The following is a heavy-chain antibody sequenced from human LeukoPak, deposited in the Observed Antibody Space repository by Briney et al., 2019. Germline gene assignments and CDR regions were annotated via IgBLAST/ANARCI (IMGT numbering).Heavy chain of an antibody. Sequence: GGSLTLSFAALGFTFGNAAMSWVRQAPGKGLDGVGRIKSKTDGETTEYAAPVKGRFTISRDDSKNTLYVQMNSLKTEDTALYYCTTEQLGSNIAVAGSFDYWGQGTLVTVSS. J-gene: IGHJ4*02. D-gene: IGHD6-19*01. V-gene: IGHV3-15*01. CDR2: IKSKTDGETT. CDR1: GFTFGNAA. CDR3: TTEQLGSNIAVAGSFDY.